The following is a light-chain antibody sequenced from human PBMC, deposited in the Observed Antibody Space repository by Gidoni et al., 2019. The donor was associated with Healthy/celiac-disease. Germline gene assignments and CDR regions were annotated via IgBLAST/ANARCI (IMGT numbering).Light chain of an antibody. J-gene: IGKJ1*01. CDR1: QSVSSN. V-gene: IGKV3-15*01. CDR3: QQYNNWSST. CDR2: GAS. Sequence: EIVMTQSPATLSVSPGERATLSCRASQSVSSNLAWYQQKPGQAPRPLIYGASTRATGIPARFSGSGSGTEFTLTISSLQSEDFAVYYCQQYNNWSSTFGQGTKVEIK.